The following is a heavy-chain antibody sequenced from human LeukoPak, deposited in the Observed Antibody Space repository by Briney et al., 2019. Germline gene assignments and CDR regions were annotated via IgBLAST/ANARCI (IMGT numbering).Heavy chain of an antibody. J-gene: IGHJ4*02. Sequence: GGSLRLSCAASGFTFSSSAMSWVRQVPGKGLEWVSGISASGGSTYYADSVKGRFTISRDNSKNMLYLQMNSLRAEDTAVYYCARDLYSSGCDYWGQGTLVTVSS. D-gene: IGHD6-19*01. CDR3: ARDLYSSGCDY. CDR1: GFTFSSSA. V-gene: IGHV3-23*01. CDR2: ISASGGST.